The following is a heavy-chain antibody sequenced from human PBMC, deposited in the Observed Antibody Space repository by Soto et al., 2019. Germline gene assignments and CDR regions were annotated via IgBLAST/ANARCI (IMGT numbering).Heavy chain of an antibody. D-gene: IGHD6-13*01. Sequence: SETLSLTCAVYGGSLRGYYWSWIRQPPGKGLEWIGEINHSGSNTYNPSLMSRVTISVDTSKNQFSLRLTSVTAADTAVYYCARLFIIASTGTFGLFDIWGQGTMVTVSS. CDR1: GGSLRGYY. J-gene: IGHJ3*02. CDR2: INHSGSN. V-gene: IGHV4-34*01. CDR3: ARLFIIASTGTFGLFDI.